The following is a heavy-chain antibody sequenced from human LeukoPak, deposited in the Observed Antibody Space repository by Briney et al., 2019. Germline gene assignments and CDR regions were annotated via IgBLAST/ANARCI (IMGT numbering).Heavy chain of an antibody. CDR2: LYDTGST. CDR3: ARSVVRAAYGPCCAFDI. Sequence: SETLSLTCNVSGDSVSSGHYYWNWIRQAPGKGLEWIGYLYDTGSTNYNASLKSRVTISRDTSKKQVSLELRSVTAADTAMYYCARSVVRAAYGPCCAFDIWGQGTMVTVSS. J-gene: IGHJ3*02. CDR1: GDSVSSGHYY. V-gene: IGHV4-61*01. D-gene: IGHD3-10*01.